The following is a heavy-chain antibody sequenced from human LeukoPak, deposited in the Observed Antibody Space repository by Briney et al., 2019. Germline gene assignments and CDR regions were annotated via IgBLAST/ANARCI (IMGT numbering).Heavy chain of an antibody. J-gene: IGHJ4*02. CDR3: AIKDTTMAIDY. Sequence: SETLSLTCTVSGGSISSSSYYWGWIRQPPGKGLEWIGSIYHSGSTYYNPSLKSRVSISVDTSKTQFSLKLSSVTAADTAMYYCAIKDTTMAIDYWGQGTLVTVSS. V-gene: IGHV4-39*07. CDR2: IYHSGST. CDR1: GGSISSSSYY. D-gene: IGHD5-18*01.